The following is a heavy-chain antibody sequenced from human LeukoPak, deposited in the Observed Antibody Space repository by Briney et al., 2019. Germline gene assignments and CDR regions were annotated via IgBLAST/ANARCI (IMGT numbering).Heavy chain of an antibody. J-gene: IGHJ4*02. V-gene: IGHV1-2*02. CDR1: GYTFTGYY. D-gene: IGHD3-10*01. CDR2: INPNSGGT. CDR3: ARAGLLWFGELLSPDY. Sequence: ASVKVSCKASGYTFTGYYMHWVRQAPGQGLEWMGWINPNSGGTNYAQKFQGRVTMTRDTSTSTAYMELSRLRSDDTAVYYCARAGLLWFGELLSPDYWGQGTLVTVSS.